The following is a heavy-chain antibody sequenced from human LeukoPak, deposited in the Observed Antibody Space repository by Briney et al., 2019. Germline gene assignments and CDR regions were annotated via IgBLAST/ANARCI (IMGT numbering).Heavy chain of an antibody. J-gene: IGHJ4*02. CDR2: IYTSGST. Sequence: SQTPSLTCTVSGGSISSGSYYWSRIRQPAGKGLEWIGRIYTSGSTNYNPSLKSRVTISVDTSKNQFSLKLSSVTAADTAVYYCARSGAAMVIAFFDYWGQGTLVTVSS. V-gene: IGHV4-61*02. D-gene: IGHD5-18*01. CDR1: GGSISSGSYY. CDR3: ARSGAAMVIAFFDY.